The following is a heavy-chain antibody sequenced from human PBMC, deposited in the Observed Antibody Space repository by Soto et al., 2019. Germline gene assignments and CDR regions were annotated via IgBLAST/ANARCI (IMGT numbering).Heavy chain of an antibody. CDR3: ARDFERSAIGP. V-gene: IGHV3-30-3*01. CDR1: GFTFSSYA. Sequence: PGGSLRLSCAASGFTFSSYAMHWVRQAPGKGLEWVAVISYDGSNKYYADSVKGRFTISRDNSKNTLYLQMNSLRAEDTAVYFCARDFERSAIGPWGQGTSVTVSS. CDR2: ISYDGSNK. D-gene: IGHD3-9*01. J-gene: IGHJ5*02.